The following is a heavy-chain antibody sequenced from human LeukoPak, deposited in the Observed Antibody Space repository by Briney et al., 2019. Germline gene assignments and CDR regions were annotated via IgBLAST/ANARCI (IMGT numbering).Heavy chain of an antibody. J-gene: IGHJ6*04. CDR3: AELGITMIGGV. CDR1: GFTFSSYE. CDR2: ISSSGSTI. D-gene: IGHD3-10*02. V-gene: IGHV3-48*03. Sequence: GGSLRLSCAASGFTFSSYEMNWVRQAPGKGLEWVSYISSSGSTIYYADSVKGRFTISRDNAKNSLYLQMNSLRAEDTAVYYCAELGITMIGGVWGKGTSVTISS.